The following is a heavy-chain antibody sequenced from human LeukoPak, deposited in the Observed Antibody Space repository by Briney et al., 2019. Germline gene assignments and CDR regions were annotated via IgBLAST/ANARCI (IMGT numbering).Heavy chain of an antibody. J-gene: IGHJ6*03. Sequence: GGSLRLSCAASGFTFSNAWMSWVRQAPGKGLEGVGRIKNKTDGEKKDYAAPVRGRFTISRDDSKNTLYLQMNSLKTEDTAVYYCTTNITIFYVPSASYYYVDVWGKGTTVTVSS. CDR3: TTNITIFYVPSASYYYVDV. D-gene: IGHD3-3*01. CDR2: IKNKTDGEKK. V-gene: IGHV3-15*01. CDR1: GFTFSNAW.